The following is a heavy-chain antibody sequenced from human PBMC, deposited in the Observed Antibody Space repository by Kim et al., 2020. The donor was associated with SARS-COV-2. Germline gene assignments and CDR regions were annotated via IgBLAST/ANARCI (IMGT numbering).Heavy chain of an antibody. CDR1: GITVSRSH. D-gene: IGHD3-9*01. CDR2: IYSGGDT. J-gene: IGHJ5*02. CDR3: TRDRRYCDDSRCPAGFDP. Sequence: GGSLRLSCTVSGITVSRSHMTWVRLTPGKGLEWVSVIYSGGDTYYADSVKGRFTISRDNSKNTLYLQMNSLRVEDTALYYCTRDRRYCDDSRCPAGFDPWGQGTLVTVSS. V-gene: IGHV3-53*05.